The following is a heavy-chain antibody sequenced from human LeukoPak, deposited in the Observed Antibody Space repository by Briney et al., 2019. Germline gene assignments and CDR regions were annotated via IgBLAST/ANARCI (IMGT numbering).Heavy chain of an antibody. Sequence: ASVKVSCKASGYTFTGYYMHWVRQAPGQGLEWMGWINPNSGGTNYAQKFQGRVTMTRDTSISTAYMELSRLRSDDTAVYYCARWESYDSSGYRTPRFDYWGHGTLVTVSS. V-gene: IGHV1-2*02. J-gene: IGHJ4*01. D-gene: IGHD3-22*01. CDR3: ARWESYDSSGYRTPRFDY. CDR1: GYTFTGYY. CDR2: INPNSGGT.